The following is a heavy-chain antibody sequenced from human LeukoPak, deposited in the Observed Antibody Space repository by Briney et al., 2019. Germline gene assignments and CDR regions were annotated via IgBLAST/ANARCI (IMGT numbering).Heavy chain of an antibody. D-gene: IGHD5-18*01. J-gene: IGHJ6*03. V-gene: IGHV4-39*07. CDR1: GGSISSSSYY. CDR3: ARTEESGYSYGYFGYYYYMDV. CDR2: INHSGST. Sequence: KASETLSLTCTVSGGSISSSSYYWGWIRQPPGKGLEWIGEINHSGSTNYNPSLKSRVTISVDTSKNQFSLRLSSVTAADTAVYYCARTEESGYSYGYFGYYYYMDVWGKGTTVTVSS.